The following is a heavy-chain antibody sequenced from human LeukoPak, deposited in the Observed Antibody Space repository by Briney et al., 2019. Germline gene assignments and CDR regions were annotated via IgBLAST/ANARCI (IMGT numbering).Heavy chain of an antibody. V-gene: IGHV4-4*07. D-gene: IGHD6-19*01. Sequence: PSETLSLTCTVSSGSISSYYWSWIGQPAGKGLEWIGRIYTSGSTNYNPSLKSRVTMSVDTSKNQFSLKLSSVTAADTAVYYCARDPSNPYSSGWYYFDYWGQGTLVTVSS. CDR2: IYTSGST. CDR1: SGSISSYY. J-gene: IGHJ4*02. CDR3: ARDPSNPYSSGWYYFDY.